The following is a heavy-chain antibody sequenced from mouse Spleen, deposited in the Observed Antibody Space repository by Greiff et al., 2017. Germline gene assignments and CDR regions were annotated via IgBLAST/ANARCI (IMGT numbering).Heavy chain of an antibody. J-gene: IGHJ3*01. CDR3: ASETAQAAWFAY. D-gene: IGHD3-2*02. V-gene: IGHV1-55*01. Sequence: QVQLQQPGAELVKPGASVTMSCKASGYTFTSYWITWVKQRPGQGLEWIGDIYPGSGSTNYNEKFKSKATLTVDTSSSTAYMQLSSLTSEDSAVYYCASETAQAAWFAYWGQGTLVTVSA. CDR2: IYPGSGST. CDR1: GYTFTSYW.